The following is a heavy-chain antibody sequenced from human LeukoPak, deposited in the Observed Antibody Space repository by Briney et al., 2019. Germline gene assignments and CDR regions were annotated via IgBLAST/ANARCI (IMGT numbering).Heavy chain of an antibody. D-gene: IGHD3-22*01. CDR2: IIPIFGTA. Sequence: GASVKVSCKASGGTFSSYAISWVRQAPGQGLEWMGGIIPIFGTANYAQKFQGRVTITADKSTSTAYMELSSLRSEDTAVYYCARVLRPYYYDSSGYCNWGQGTLVTVSS. J-gene: IGHJ4*02. V-gene: IGHV1-69*06. CDR1: GGTFSSYA. CDR3: ARVLRPYYYDSSGYCN.